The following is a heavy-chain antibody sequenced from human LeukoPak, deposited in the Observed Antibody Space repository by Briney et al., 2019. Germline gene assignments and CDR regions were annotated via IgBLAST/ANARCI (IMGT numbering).Heavy chain of an antibody. CDR1: GFTFSSYA. CDR3: AKDQGQYGSGTYYSIDC. Sequence: GGSLRLSCAASGFTFSSYAMHWVRQAPGKGLEWVAIIWSDGNNKYYADSVEGRFTISRDTSKNTLFLQMNSLRPEDSAVYYCAKDQGQYGSGTYYSIDCWGQGTLGTVSS. V-gene: IGHV3-30*02. J-gene: IGHJ4*02. D-gene: IGHD3-10*01. CDR2: IWSDGNNK.